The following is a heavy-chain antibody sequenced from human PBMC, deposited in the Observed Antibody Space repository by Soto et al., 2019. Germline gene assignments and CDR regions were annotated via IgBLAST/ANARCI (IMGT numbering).Heavy chain of an antibody. CDR1: GYSFTSYW. J-gene: IGHJ6*02. V-gene: IGHV5-51*01. Sequence: ESLKISCKGSGYSFTSYWIGWVRQMPGKGLEWMGIIYPGDSDTRYSPSFQGQVTISADKSISTAYLQWSSLKASDTAMYYCARTSAGGKYYYGMDVWGQGTTVNVSS. D-gene: IGHD6-13*01. CDR3: ARTSAGGKYYYGMDV. CDR2: IYPGDSDT.